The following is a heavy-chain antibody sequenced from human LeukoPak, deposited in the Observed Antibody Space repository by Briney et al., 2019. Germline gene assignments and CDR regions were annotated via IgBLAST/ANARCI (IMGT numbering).Heavy chain of an antibody. CDR1: GGSISSGSYY. J-gene: IGHJ4*02. CDR3: ARSLYSSGWYWDY. D-gene: IGHD6-19*01. CDR2: IYRSGST. V-gene: IGHV4-61*09. Sequence: SQTLSLTCTVSGGSISSGSYYWSWIRQPAGKRLEWIGHIYRSGSTNYNPSLKSRVTISVDTSKNQFSLKLSSVTAADTAVYYCARSLYSSGWYWDYWGQGTLVTVSS.